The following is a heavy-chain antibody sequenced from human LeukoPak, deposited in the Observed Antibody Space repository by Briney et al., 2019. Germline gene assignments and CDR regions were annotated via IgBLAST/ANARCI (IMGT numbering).Heavy chain of an antibody. V-gene: IGHV1-18*04. J-gene: IGHJ4*02. Sequence: ASVKVSCKASGYTFTSYVISWVRQAPGQGLEWMGWISGYNGNTNYAQKVQGRVNMTTDTSTSTAYMELRSLRSDDTAVYYCARAPRGYSYGYLDFWGQGSLVTVSS. CDR3: ARAPRGYSYGYLDF. D-gene: IGHD5-18*01. CDR2: ISGYNGNT. CDR1: GYTFTSYV.